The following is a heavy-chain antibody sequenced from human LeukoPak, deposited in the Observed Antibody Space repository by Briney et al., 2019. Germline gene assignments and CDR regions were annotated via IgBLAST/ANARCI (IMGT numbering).Heavy chain of an antibody. J-gene: IGHJ4*02. CDR1: GFIFSSYA. V-gene: IGHV3-23*01. Sequence: GGSLRLSCAASGFIFSSYAMSWVRQAPGKGLEWVSVISGSGGNTYYADSVKGRFTIPRDNSKNTLYLQLNSLRSDDTAVYYCARTAARRFDYWGQGTLVTVSS. D-gene: IGHD6-6*01. CDR2: ISGSGGNT. CDR3: ARTAARRFDY.